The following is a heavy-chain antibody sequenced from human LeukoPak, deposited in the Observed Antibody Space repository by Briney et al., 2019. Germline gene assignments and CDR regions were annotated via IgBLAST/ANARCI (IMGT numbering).Heavy chain of an antibody. CDR3: AKILKYGDYYYYYMDV. Sequence: GGSLRLSCAASGFTFSSYAMNWVHQAPGKGLEWVSGISGSGASTYYADSVKGRVTISRDNPKNTLYLQMNSLRAEETAVYYCAKILKYGDYYYYYMDVWGKGTTVTVSS. V-gene: IGHV3-23*01. CDR1: GFTFSSYA. D-gene: IGHD2-2*01. CDR2: ISGSGAST. J-gene: IGHJ6*03.